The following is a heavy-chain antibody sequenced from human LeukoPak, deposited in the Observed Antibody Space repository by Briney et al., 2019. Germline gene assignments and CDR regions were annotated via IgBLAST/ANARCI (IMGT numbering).Heavy chain of an antibody. Sequence: PGGSLRLSCAASGFTLSDYDIHWVRQPIGKGLDWVSGLGSAGDKYHAGSERGRFTISREDAENSVYLQMNGLRPDDTAIYYCARAKRETSTRPWTSGMDVWGQGTRVTVSS. CDR3: ARAKRETSTRPWTSGMDV. CDR1: GFTLSDYD. D-gene: IGHD3/OR15-3a*01. V-gene: IGHV3-13*01. J-gene: IGHJ6*02. CDR2: LGSAGDK.